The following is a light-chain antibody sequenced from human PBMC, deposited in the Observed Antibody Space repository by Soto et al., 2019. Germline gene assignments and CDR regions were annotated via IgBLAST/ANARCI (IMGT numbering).Light chain of an antibody. V-gene: IGKV3-20*01. CDR2: GAS. Sequence: DIVLTQSPGTLSLPPGDRATLSCRASQSVSGTHLAWYQQKPGQAPRLLVYGASSRATGIPDRFSGRGSGTDFTLTISRLEPEDVAVYYCQQYGSSSTFGQGTKVDIK. CDR3: QQYGSSST. J-gene: IGKJ1*01. CDR1: QSVSGTH.